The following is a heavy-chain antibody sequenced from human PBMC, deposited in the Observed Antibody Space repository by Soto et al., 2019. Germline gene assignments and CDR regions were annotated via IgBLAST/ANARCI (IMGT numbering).Heavy chain of an antibody. D-gene: IGHD3-10*01. CDR1: GGSFSGYY. Sequence: SETLSLTCAVYGGSFSGYYWSWIRQPPGKGLEWIGEINHSGSTNYNPSLKSRVTISVDTSKNQFSLKLSSVTAADTAVYYCARGRGTMVRGVMGYWGQGTLVTVSS. J-gene: IGHJ4*02. V-gene: IGHV4-34*01. CDR3: ARGRGTMVRGVMGY. CDR2: INHSGST.